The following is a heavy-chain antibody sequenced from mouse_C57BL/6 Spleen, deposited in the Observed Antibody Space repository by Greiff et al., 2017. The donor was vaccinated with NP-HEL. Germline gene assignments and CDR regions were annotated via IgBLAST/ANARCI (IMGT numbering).Heavy chain of an antibody. Sequence: VQLQQSGPELVKPGASVKISCKASGYAFSSSWMNGVKQRPGKGREWIGRIYPGDGETNYNGKFKGKATLTADKSSSTAYMQRSSLTSEDSAVYFCASGGEYYGNRYWYFDVWGTGTTVTVSS. CDR3: ASGGEYYGNRYWYFDV. D-gene: IGHD2-1*01. V-gene: IGHV1-82*01. CDR1: GYAFSSSW. CDR2: IYPGDGET. J-gene: IGHJ1*03.